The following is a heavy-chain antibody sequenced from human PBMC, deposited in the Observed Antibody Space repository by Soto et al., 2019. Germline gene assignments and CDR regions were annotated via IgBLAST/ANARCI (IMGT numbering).Heavy chain of an antibody. V-gene: IGHV5-51*01. Sequence: PGESLKISCKGSGYGFSIHWVAWLRQMPGKGLEWVGIIYPGNSNTMYSPSFQGQVTISADTALSTTYLQWDTLKPSDTAMYYCARVHYDFWSGYYSGGPGYYYYGMDVWGQGTTVTVSS. D-gene: IGHD3-3*01. J-gene: IGHJ6*02. CDR3: ARVHYDFWSGYYSGGPGYYYYGMDV. CDR2: IYPGNSNT. CDR1: GYGFSIHW.